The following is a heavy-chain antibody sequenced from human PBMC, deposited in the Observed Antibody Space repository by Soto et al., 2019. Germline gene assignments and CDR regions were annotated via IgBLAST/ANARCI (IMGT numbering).Heavy chain of an antibody. CDR2: IYTSGST. Sequence: QVQLEESGPGLVKPSETLSLSCTVSGGSISNNYWNWIRQPAGKGLEWIGRIYTSGSTKYNPSLKSRVTMSVDTSKNQFSLKLSSVTAADTAVYYCARNPCSGSYCNYYYGMDVW. D-gene: IGHD3-10*02. V-gene: IGHV4-4*07. J-gene: IGHJ6*01. CDR1: GGSISNNY. CDR3: ARNPCSGSYCNYYYGMDV.